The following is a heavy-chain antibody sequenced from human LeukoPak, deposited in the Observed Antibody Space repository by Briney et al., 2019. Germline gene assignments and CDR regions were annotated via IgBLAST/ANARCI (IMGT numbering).Heavy chain of an antibody. Sequence: PGGSLRLSCAASGFTFSSYGMHWVRQAPGKGLEWVAVIWYDGSNKYYADSVKGRFTISRDNSKNTLYLQMNSLRAEDTAVYYCARATSVTPDFYYYYGMDVWGQGTTVTVSS. D-gene: IGHD4-17*01. CDR1: GFTFSSYG. CDR3: ARATSVTPDFYYYYGMDV. V-gene: IGHV3-33*01. J-gene: IGHJ6*02. CDR2: IWYDGSNK.